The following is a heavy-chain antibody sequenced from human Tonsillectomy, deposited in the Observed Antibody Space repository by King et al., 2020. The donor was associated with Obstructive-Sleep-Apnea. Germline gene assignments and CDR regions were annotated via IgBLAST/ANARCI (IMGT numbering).Heavy chain of an antibody. CDR1: GGSFSGYY. Sequence: QVQLQQWGAGLLKPSETLSLTCAVYGGSFSGYYWTWIRQPPGKGLEWIGEINDSGSTNYNPSLKSRFTISVDTSKNQFSLKLSSVTAADTAVYYCARLVGPDVWGQGTTVTVSS. CDR2: INDSGST. D-gene: IGHD2-15*01. J-gene: IGHJ6*02. CDR3: ARLVGPDV. V-gene: IGHV4-34*01.